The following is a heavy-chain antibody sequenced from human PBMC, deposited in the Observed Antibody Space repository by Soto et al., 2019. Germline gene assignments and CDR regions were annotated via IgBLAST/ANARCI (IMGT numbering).Heavy chain of an antibody. CDR3: ARVGVPAAMRVGYYFDY. V-gene: IGHV4-59*01. Sequence: SETLSLTCTDSGGCLSSYYWSWIRQPPGKGLEWIEYIYYSGSTNYNPSLKSRVTISVDTSKTQFSLKLSSVTAADTAVYYCARVGVPAAMRVGYYFDYWGQGTLVTVS. J-gene: IGHJ4*02. D-gene: IGHD2-2*01. CDR2: IYYSGST. CDR1: GGCLSSYY.